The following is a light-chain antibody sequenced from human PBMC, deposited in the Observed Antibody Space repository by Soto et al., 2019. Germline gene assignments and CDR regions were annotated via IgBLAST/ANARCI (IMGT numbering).Light chain of an antibody. Sequence: EIVMTQSPATLSVSPGERATLSCRASQSISDNLAWYQQKPGQAPRLLIYTASTRATGIPARISGSGSGTEFTLTISSLQSEDCAVYYCQQYDNWPKTFGQGTKVEIK. CDR2: TAS. CDR3: QQYDNWPKT. V-gene: IGKV3-15*01. J-gene: IGKJ1*01. CDR1: QSISDN.